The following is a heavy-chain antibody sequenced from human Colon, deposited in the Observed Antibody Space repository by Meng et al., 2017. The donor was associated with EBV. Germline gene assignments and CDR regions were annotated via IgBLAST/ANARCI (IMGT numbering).Heavy chain of an antibody. CDR2: TYFRSKWYN. V-gene: IGHV6-1*01. Sequence: QLQPAVPCLLNASQRPSLTGAISRDSVSSNSAAWNWSRQSPSRGLEWLGRTYFRSKWYNDYAVSVTGRITINPDTSKNQFSLHLKSMTPEDTAVYYCARDPGISVVIAFDFWGQGTLVTVSS. CDR1: RDSVSSNSAA. J-gene: IGHJ4*02. D-gene: IGHD3-22*01. CDR3: ARDPGISVVIAFDF.